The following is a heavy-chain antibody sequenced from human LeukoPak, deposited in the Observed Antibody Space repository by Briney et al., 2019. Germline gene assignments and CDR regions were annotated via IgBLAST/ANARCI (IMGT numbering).Heavy chain of an antibody. CDR1: VGTFSSYA. Sequence: ASVKVSCKASVGTFSSYAISCVRQAPVQGLEWMGGIIPIFGTANYAQKFQGRVTITADKSTSTAYMELSSLRSEDTAVYYCARDLTYCGGDCSGAFDIWGQGTMVTVSS. CDR2: IIPIFGTA. CDR3: ARDLTYCGGDCSGAFDI. V-gene: IGHV1-69*06. D-gene: IGHD2-21*02. J-gene: IGHJ3*02.